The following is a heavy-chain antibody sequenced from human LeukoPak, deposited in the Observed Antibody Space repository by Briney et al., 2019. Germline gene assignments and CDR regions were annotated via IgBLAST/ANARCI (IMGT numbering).Heavy chain of an antibody. D-gene: IGHD3-22*01. CDR3: AKPPHVTMIVVGF. CDR2: ISGSGGST. J-gene: IGHJ3*01. Sequence: GGSLRLSCAASGLTFSSYAMTWVRQAPGKGLEWVSTISGSGGSTYYADSVKGRFTISRDNSKNTLYLQMSSLRAEDTAVYYCAKPPHVTMIVVGFWGQGTMVTVSS. V-gene: IGHV3-23*01. CDR1: GLTFSSYA.